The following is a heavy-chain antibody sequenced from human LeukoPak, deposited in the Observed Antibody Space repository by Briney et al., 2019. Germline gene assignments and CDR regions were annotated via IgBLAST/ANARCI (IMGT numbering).Heavy chain of an antibody. D-gene: IGHD3-10*01. CDR3: ARDTDYYGSGIHFDY. V-gene: IGHV3-48*02. Sequence: PGGSLRLSCAASGFTFSSYSMNWVRQAPGKGLEWVSYISSSSSAIYYADSVKGRFTISRDNAKSSLYLQMNSLRDEDTAVYYCARDTDYYGSGIHFDYWGQGTLVTVSS. J-gene: IGHJ4*02. CDR2: ISSSSSAI. CDR1: GFTFSSYS.